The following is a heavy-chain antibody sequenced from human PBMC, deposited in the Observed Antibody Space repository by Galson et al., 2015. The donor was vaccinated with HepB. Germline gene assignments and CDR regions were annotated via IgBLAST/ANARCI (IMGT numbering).Heavy chain of an antibody. CDR1: GFTVSSNY. D-gene: IGHD6-13*01. CDR2: IYSGGST. V-gene: IGHV3-53*01. J-gene: IGHJ4*02. CDR3: TRLGDLSGYSSS. Sequence: SLRLSCAASGFTVSSNYMSWVRQAPGKGLEWVSIIYSGGSTYYADSVRGRFTISRDNSKNTLYLHMKSLKTEDTAVYYCTRLGDLSGYSSSWGQGTLVTVSS.